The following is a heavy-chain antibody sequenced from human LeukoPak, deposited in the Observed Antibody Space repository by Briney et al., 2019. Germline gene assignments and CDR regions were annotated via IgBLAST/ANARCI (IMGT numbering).Heavy chain of an antibody. CDR1: GYTFTGYY. CDR2: INPNSGGT. J-gene: IGHJ4*02. Sequence: ASVKVSCKASGYTFTGYYMHWVRQAPGQGLEWMGWINPNSGGTNYAQKFQGRVTMTRDTSISTAYMELSRLRSDDTAVYYCARDQTGTYYDSSGYYFMGEIDYWGQGTLVTVSS. V-gene: IGHV1-2*02. CDR3: ARDQTGTYYDSSGYYFMGEIDY. D-gene: IGHD3-22*01.